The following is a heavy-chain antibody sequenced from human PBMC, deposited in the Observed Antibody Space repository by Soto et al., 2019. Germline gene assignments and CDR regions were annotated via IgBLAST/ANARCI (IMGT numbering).Heavy chain of an antibody. D-gene: IGHD6-13*01. V-gene: IGHV3-7*05. CDR1: GFTLSAYW. CDR3: ARDVSPGISSLYLDAFDI. J-gene: IGHJ3*02. CDR2: INRDGSKK. Sequence: GGSLRLSCAASGFTLSAYWMTWVRQAPGKGLEWVANINRDGSKKSYLDSVRGRFTISRDNVGNSLYLQMDSLRADDTALYYCARDVSPGISSLYLDAFDILGQGTMLTVSS.